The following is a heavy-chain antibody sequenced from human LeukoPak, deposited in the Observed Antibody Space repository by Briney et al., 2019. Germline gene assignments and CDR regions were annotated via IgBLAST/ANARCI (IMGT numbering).Heavy chain of an antibody. V-gene: IGHV5-51*01. Sequence: GESLQISSQGSGYRFTNYCIGWVRQLPGKGLEWMGIIHPEASDTRYSPSFQGQVTISADKSISTAYLQWSSLKASDTAMYYCARQGGSGWDIIDYWGQGTLVTVSS. J-gene: IGHJ4*02. D-gene: IGHD6-19*01. CDR2: IHPEASDT. CDR3: ARQGGSGWDIIDY. CDR1: GYRFTNYC.